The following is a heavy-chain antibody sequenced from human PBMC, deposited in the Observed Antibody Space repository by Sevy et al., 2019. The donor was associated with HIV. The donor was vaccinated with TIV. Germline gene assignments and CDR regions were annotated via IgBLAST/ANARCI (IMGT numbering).Heavy chain of an antibody. Sequence: SETLSLTCAVSGYSISSGYYWGWIRQPPGKGLEWIGSIYHSGSTYYNPSLKSRVTISVDTSKNQFSLKLSSVTTADTAVYYCARDRITMVRGVIIIAFDIWGQGTMVTVSS. D-gene: IGHD3-10*01. CDR1: GYSISSGYY. CDR3: ARDRITMVRGVIIIAFDI. J-gene: IGHJ3*02. V-gene: IGHV4-38-2*02. CDR2: IYHSGST.